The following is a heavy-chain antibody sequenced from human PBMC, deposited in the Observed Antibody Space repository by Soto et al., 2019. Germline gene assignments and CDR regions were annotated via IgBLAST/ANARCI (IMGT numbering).Heavy chain of an antibody. CDR2: IWYDGSNK. Sequence: PGGSLRLSCAASGFTFSSYGMHWVRQAPGKGLEWVAVIWYDGSNKYYADSVKGRFTISRDNSKNTLYLQMNSLRAEDTAVYYCARGREQGSDDYWGQGTLVTVSS. CDR3: ARGREQGSDDY. J-gene: IGHJ4*02. V-gene: IGHV3-33*01. D-gene: IGHD1-26*01. CDR1: GFTFSSYG.